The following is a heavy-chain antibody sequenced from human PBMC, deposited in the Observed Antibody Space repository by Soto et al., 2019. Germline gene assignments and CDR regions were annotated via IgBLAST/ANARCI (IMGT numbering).Heavy chain of an antibody. Sequence: PGGSLRLSCAASGFTFSNYAMSWVRQAPGKGLEWVSAISGSGGSTYYADSVKGRFTISRDNSKNTLYLQMNSLRAEDTAVYYCAEGGPTVTISPYSETYFDYWGQGTLVTVSS. CDR2: ISGSGGST. V-gene: IGHV3-23*01. CDR1: GFTFSNYA. CDR3: AEGGPTVTISPYSETYFDY. J-gene: IGHJ4*02. D-gene: IGHD4-17*01.